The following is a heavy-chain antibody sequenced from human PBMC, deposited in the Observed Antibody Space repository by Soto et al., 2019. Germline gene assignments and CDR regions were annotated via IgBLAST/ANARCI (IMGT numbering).Heavy chain of an antibody. J-gene: IGHJ6*02. CDR2: INPQTGGT. CDR1: GYTFTGYY. Sequence: QVQLVQSGAEVKTPGASVRVSCKASGYTFTGYYIHWVREAPGQGLEWMGWINPQTGGTSYAQKFQGRVTLSRDTSINTAYLELSRLTVDDAAVYFCARERYQVISDGMDVWGQGTTVTVSS. CDR3: ARERYQVISDGMDV. V-gene: IGHV1-2*02. D-gene: IGHD2-2*01.